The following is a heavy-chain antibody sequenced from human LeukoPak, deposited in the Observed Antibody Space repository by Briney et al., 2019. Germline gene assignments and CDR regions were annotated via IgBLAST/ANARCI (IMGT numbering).Heavy chain of an antibody. CDR2: ISGSGVST. Sequence: GGSLGLSCAASGFTFSSYAMSWVRQAPGKGLEWVSAISGSGVSTYYSDSVKGRFTISRDNAKNSLYLQMNSLRAEDTALYYCARIDTYYYDSSGYYSAFDIWGQGTIVTVSS. CDR3: ARIDTYYYDSSGYYSAFDI. D-gene: IGHD3-22*01. J-gene: IGHJ3*02. V-gene: IGHV3-23*01. CDR1: GFTFSSYA.